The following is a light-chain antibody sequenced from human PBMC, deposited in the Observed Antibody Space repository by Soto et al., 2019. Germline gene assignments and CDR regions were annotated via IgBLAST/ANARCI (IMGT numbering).Light chain of an antibody. V-gene: IGLV3-21*02. CDR3: QVWDSSSDHWV. CDR2: DDS. J-gene: IGLJ3*02. Sequence: SYELTQPPSVSVAPGQTARITCGGNNIGSKSVHWYQQKPGQAPVLVVYDDSDRPSGIRERFSGSNSGNTATLTISRVEAGDEADYYCQVWDSSSDHWVFGGGTKVTVL. CDR1: NIGSKS.